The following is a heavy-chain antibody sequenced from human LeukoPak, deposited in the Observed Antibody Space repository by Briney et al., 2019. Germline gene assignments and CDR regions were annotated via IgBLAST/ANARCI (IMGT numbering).Heavy chain of an antibody. V-gene: IGHV4-59*01. CDR3: ARPEEVGEACDY. Sequence: SETLSLTCTVSGGSISSYYWSWIRQPPGRGLEWIGYIYYSGSTNYNPSLKSRVTISVDTSKNQFSLKLSSVTAAGTAMYYCARPEEVGEACDYWGQGTLVTVSS. CDR1: GGSISSYY. J-gene: IGHJ4*02. CDR2: IYYSGST. D-gene: IGHD3-10*01.